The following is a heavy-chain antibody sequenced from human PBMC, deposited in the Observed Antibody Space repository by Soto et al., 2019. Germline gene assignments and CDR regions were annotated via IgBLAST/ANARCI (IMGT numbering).Heavy chain of an antibody. CDR3: AHYFYGAYDGKWFDP. J-gene: IGHJ5*02. D-gene: IGHD4-17*01. V-gene: IGHV2-5*02. CDR2: IYWDDDK. Sequence: QITLKESGPTLVKPTQTLTLTCTFSGFSLSTSGVGVGWIRQPPGKALEWLALIYWDDDKRYSPSLKSRLTITKYTSKNQVVRTTTNMAPVDTATYYCAHYFYGAYDGKWFDPLGQGTLVTVSS. CDR1: GFSLSTSGVG.